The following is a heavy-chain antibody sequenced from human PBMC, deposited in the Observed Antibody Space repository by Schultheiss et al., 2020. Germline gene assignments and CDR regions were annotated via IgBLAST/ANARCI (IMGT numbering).Heavy chain of an antibody. CDR2: MNPNSGNT. V-gene: IGHV1-8*01. Sequence: ASVKVSCKASGYTFTSYDINWVRQATGQGLEWMGWMNPNSGNTGYAQKFQGRVTMTRNTSISTAYMELSRLRSDDTAVYYCARSGFGVVSWFDPWGQGTLVTVSS. CDR1: GYTFTSYD. CDR3: ARSGFGVVSWFDP. D-gene: IGHD3-3*01. J-gene: IGHJ5*02.